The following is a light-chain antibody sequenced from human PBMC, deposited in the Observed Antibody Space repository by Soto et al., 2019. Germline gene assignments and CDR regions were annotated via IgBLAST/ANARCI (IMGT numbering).Light chain of an antibody. J-gene: IGKJ3*01. V-gene: IGKV3-20*01. CDR3: QQYGSSPPLFT. CDR1: ESFSSSY. CDR2: SAS. Sequence: EIVLTQSPGTLSLSPGERATLSCRASESFSSSYIAWYQQKPGQAPRLLIYSASSRATGIPDRFSDSGSGTDFTLTISRLEPEDFAVFYCQQYGSSPPLFTFGPGTKVDIK.